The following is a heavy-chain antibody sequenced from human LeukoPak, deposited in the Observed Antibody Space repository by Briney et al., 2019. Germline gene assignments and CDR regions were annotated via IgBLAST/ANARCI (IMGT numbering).Heavy chain of an antibody. V-gene: IGHV3-74*01. D-gene: IGHD2-21*01. CDR2: INYDGTDT. CDR3: AIGRFAHGFDI. CDR1: GFTFSNYW. J-gene: IGHJ3*02. Sequence: QSGGSLRLSCVAAGFTFSNYWIHWVRQAPGKGLVWVSHINYDGTDTIYAKFVKGRFTVSRDNGKNTVYLQMNSMRAEDTADYYCAIGRFAHGFDIWGEGTMVTVSS.